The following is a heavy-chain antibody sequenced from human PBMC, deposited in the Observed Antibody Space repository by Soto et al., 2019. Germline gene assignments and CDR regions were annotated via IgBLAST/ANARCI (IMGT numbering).Heavy chain of an antibody. Sequence: TVSGGSVSSGSYYWSWIRQPPGKGLEWIGYIYYSGSTNYNPSLKSRVTISVDTSKNQFSLKLSSVTAADTAVYYCARDSRAVAGNYYYYGMDVWGQGTTVTVSS. CDR1: GGSVSSGSYY. CDR3: ARDSRAVAGNYYYYGMDV. D-gene: IGHD6-19*01. V-gene: IGHV4-61*01. CDR2: IYYSGST. J-gene: IGHJ6*02.